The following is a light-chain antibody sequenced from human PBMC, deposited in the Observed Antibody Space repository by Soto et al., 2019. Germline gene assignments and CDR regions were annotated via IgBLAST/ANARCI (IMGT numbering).Light chain of an antibody. V-gene: IGKV3-15*01. J-gene: IGKJ1*01. CDR2: AAS. CDR1: QSVSSN. CDR3: LQYNSWVGGT. Sequence: EIEMTQSPATLSVSPGERATLSCRASQSVSSNLAWYQQKPGQAPRLLIYAASARATGLPARFSGSGSGTEFTLTISSLQSEDFAVYYCLQYNSWVGGTFGQGTKVEIK.